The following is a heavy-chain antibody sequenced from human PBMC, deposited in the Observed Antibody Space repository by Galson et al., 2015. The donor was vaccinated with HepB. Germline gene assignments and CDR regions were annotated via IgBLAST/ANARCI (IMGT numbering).Heavy chain of an antibody. V-gene: IGHV3-30*18. Sequence: SLRLSCAASGFTFSNYGMHWVRQAPGKGLEWVAGLSYDESKKYYADSVKGRLTISKDNSKKTLYLQMNSLRIEDTGVYYCAKQGAVSGEFDYWGQGSLVTVSS. CDR2: LSYDESKK. CDR3: AKQGAVSGEFDY. J-gene: IGHJ4*02. CDR1: GFTFSNYG. D-gene: IGHD6-19*01.